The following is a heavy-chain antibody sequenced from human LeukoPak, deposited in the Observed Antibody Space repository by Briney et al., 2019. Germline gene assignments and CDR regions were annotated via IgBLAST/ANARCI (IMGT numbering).Heavy chain of an antibody. D-gene: IGHD2-15*01. V-gene: IGHV4-4*09. CDR3: ARRVASYFDY. Sequence: SETLPLTCTVSGGSISSYYWSWIRQPPGKGLEWIGYIYTSGSTNYNPSLKSRVTISVDTSKNQFSLKLSSVTAADTAVHYWARRVASYFDYWGQGPLVIVSS. J-gene: IGHJ4*02. CDR2: IYTSGST. CDR1: GGSISSYY.